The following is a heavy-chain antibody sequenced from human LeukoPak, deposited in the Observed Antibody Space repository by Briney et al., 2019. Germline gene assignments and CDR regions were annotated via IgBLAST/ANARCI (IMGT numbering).Heavy chain of an antibody. Sequence: GASVKVSCKASGGTFSSYAISWVRQAPGQGLEWMGGIIPIFGTANYAQKFQGRVTITADESTSTAYMELSSLRSEDTAVYYCARAAWFYDSSGYYFDYWGQGTLVTVSS. D-gene: IGHD3-22*01. CDR3: ARAAWFYDSSGYYFDY. CDR2: IIPIFGTA. J-gene: IGHJ4*02. CDR1: GGTFSSYA. V-gene: IGHV1-69*13.